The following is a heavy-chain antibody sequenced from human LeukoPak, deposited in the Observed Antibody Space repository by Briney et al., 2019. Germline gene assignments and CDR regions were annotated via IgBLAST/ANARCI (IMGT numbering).Heavy chain of an antibody. V-gene: IGHV4-34*01. D-gene: IGHD5-18*01. CDR2: INHSGST. CDR3: ARGNGYWFYFDY. Sequence: SETLSLTCAVYGGSFSGYYWSWIRQPPGKGLEWIGEINHSGSTNYNPSLKSRVTISVDTSKNQFSLKLSSVTAADTAVYYCARGNGYWFYFDYWGQGTLVTVSS. J-gene: IGHJ4*02. CDR1: GGSFSGYY.